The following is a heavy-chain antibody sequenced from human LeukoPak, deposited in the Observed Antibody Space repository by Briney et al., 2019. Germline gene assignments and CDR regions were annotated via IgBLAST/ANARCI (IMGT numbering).Heavy chain of an antibody. D-gene: IGHD3-9*01. J-gene: IGHJ4*02. V-gene: IGHV3-49*04. Sequence: GGSLRLSCTTSGFTFGDYGMSWVRQAPGKGLEWVGFIRSKAYGGTTEYAASMKGRFTISRDDSKSIAYLQMNSLKTEDTAVYYCARAYFSILTRYYIDCWGQGTLVTVSS. CDR1: GFTFGDYG. CDR3: ARAYFSILTRYYIDC. CDR2: IRSKAYGGTT.